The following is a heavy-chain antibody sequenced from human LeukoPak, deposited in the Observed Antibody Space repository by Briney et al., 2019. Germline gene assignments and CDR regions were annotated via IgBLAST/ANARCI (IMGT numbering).Heavy chain of an antibody. D-gene: IGHD5-18*01. J-gene: IGHJ4*02. CDR3: ARTRGYSYGQDY. V-gene: IGHV1-69*05. CDR1: GGTFGSYA. CDR2: IIPIFGTA. Sequence: GASVKVSCKASGGTFGSYAISWVRQAPGQGLEWMGRIIPIFGTANYAQKFQGRVTITTDESTSTAYMELSSLRSEDTAVYYCARTRGYSYGQDYWGQGTLVTVSS.